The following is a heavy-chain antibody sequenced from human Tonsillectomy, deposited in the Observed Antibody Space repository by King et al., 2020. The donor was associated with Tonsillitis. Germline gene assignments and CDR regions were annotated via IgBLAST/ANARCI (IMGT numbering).Heavy chain of an antibody. Sequence: VQLVESGGGLVQPGGSLRLSCAASGFTISNYAMSWVRQAPGKGLEWVSVVYGAGSTTYYADSVKGQFTISRDNSKNTLYLQMNSLRAEDTAVYYCARSLDGSGSYTNGSPWGQGTLVTVSS. CDR1: GFTISNYA. J-gene: IGHJ4*02. CDR3: ARSLDGSGSYTNGSP. D-gene: IGHD3-10*01. V-gene: IGHV3-23*03. CDR2: VYGAGSTT.